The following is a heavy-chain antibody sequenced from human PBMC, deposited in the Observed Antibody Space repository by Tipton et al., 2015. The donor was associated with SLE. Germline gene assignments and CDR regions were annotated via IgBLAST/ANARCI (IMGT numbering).Heavy chain of an antibody. V-gene: IGHV3-74*03. CDR1: GFSIRSYW. D-gene: IGHD5-18*01. CDR2: INSDGSST. Sequence: SLRLSCAASGFSIRSYWMHWVRQAPGKGLVWVSCINSDGSSTTYADSVKGRFTISRDNAKNTLYLQMNSLRAGDTAAYYCARARGSSNLDPPGYWGQGTLVTVSS. CDR3: ARARGSSNLDPPGY. J-gene: IGHJ4*02.